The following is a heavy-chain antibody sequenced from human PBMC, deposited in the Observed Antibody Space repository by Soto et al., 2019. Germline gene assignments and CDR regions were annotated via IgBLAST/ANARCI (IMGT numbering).Heavy chain of an antibody. Sequence: SETLSLTCAVYGGSFSGYYWSWIRQPPGKGLEWIGEINHSGSTNYNPSLKSRVTISVDTSKNQFSLKRSSVTAADTAVYYCARASLIPAAMMRAPYYFDYWGQGTLVTVSS. CDR3: ARASLIPAAMMRAPYYFDY. V-gene: IGHV4-34*01. D-gene: IGHD2-2*01. CDR1: GGSFSGYY. J-gene: IGHJ4*02. CDR2: INHSGST.